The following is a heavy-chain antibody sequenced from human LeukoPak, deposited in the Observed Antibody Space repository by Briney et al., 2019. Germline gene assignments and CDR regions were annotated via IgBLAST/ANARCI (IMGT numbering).Heavy chain of an antibody. V-gene: IGHV4-39*07. CDR2: IYYSGST. CDR1: GGSISSSSYY. J-gene: IGHJ5*02. Sequence: SETLSLTCTVSGGSISSSSYYWGWIRQPPGKGLEWIGSIYYSGSTYYNPSLKSRVTISVDTSKNQFSLKLSSVTAADTAVYYCAREHAAPGMTNWFDPWGQGTLVTVSS. CDR3: AREHAAPGMTNWFDP.